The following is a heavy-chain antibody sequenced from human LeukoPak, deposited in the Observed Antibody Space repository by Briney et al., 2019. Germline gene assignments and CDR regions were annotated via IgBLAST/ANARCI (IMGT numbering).Heavy chain of an antibody. V-gene: IGHV4-34*01. CDR2: INHSGST. CDR1: GGSFSGYY. D-gene: IGHD3-3*01. Sequence: SETLSLTCAVYGGSFSGYYWSWIRQPPGKGLEWIGEINHSGSTNYNPSLKSRVTTSVDTSKNQFSLKLSSVTAADTAVYYYARGVPRITIFGVVPRWFDPWGQGTLVTVSS. CDR3: ARGVPRITIFGVVPRWFDP. J-gene: IGHJ5*02.